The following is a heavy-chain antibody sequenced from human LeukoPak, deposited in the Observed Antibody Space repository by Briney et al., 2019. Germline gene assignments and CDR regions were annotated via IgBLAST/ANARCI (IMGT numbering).Heavy chain of an antibody. CDR1: GFTFSSYS. D-gene: IGHD2-2*01. V-gene: IGHV3-30*02. J-gene: IGHJ4*02. CDR2: IRYDGSNK. CDR3: AKDRLGDIVVVPAAPTGY. Sequence: GGSLRLSCAASGFTFSSYSMHWVRQAPGKGLEWVAFIRYDGSNKYYADSVKGRFTISRDNSKNTLYLQMNSLRAEDTAVYYCAKDRLGDIVVVPAAPTGYWGQGTLVTVSS.